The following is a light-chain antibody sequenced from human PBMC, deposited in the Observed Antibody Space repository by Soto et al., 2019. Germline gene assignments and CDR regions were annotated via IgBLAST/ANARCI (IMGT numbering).Light chain of an antibody. J-gene: IGKJ1*01. CDR1: QDSTKY. CDR2: DAS. CDR3: QQYNNWPTWT. Sequence: IQLTQSPSSLSTSVGDRVTITCRASQDSTKYLAWYQQKPGKAPNLLIYDASTLHSGVPSRFSGSGSETEFTLTISSLQAEDSAVYFCQQYNNWPTWTFGQGTKVDIK. V-gene: IGKV1-9*01.